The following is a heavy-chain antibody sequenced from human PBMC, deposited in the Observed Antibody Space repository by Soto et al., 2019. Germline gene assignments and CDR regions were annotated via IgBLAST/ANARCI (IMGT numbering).Heavy chain of an antibody. J-gene: IGHJ4*01. CDR3: ARCSSTSCYAVY. Sequence: GESLKISCKGSGSIFTTNWIAWVRQMPGKGLEWMGIIYPGDSDTRYSPSFQGQVTISADKSISTAYLQWSSLKASDTAMYYCARCSSTSCYAVYWGQGTLVTVSS. CDR1: GSIFTTNW. D-gene: IGHD2-2*01. CDR2: IYPGDSDT. V-gene: IGHV5-51*01.